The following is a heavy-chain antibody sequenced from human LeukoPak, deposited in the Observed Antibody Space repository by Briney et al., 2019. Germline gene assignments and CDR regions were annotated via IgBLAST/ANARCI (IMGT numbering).Heavy chain of an antibody. V-gene: IGHV3-7*03. CDR3: AKEGRSLQTY. Sequence: GGSLRLSCAASGFMFSSNWMSWVRLAPGKGLEWVANIKEDGTETFYVDSVKGRFTISRDNGKKSLYLQMNSLRVEDTAVYYCAKEGRSLQTYWGQGTLVTVSS. D-gene: IGHD5-24*01. CDR2: IKEDGTET. CDR1: GFMFSSNW. J-gene: IGHJ4*02.